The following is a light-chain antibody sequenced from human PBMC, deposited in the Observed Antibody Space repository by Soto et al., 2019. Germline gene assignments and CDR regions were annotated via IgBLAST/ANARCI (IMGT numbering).Light chain of an antibody. CDR3: QQSYTTPLT. CDR2: TAS. CDR1: QSINTN. V-gene: IGKV1-39*01. J-gene: IGKJ5*01. Sequence: DMQLTQSPSSLSASVGDRVALSCRASQSINTNLNWYQQKPGSPPKLLIHTASTLQSGVPSRFSGSGSGTDFTLTITTMQPEHLANYYCQQSYTTPLTFGPGTRLEIK.